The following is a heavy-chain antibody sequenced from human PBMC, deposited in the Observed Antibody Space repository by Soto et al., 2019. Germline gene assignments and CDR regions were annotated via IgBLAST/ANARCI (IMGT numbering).Heavy chain of an antibody. CDR2: IIPIFGTA. D-gene: IGHD2-15*01. V-gene: IGHV1-69*12. J-gene: IGHJ5*02. CDR3: AREVVVAATSWFDP. CDR1: GGTFSSYA. Sequence: QVQLVQSGAEVKKPGSSVKVSCKASGGTFSSYAISWVRQAPGQGLEWKGGIIPIFGTANYAQKVQGRVTTTADEPTSTAYLELSSLRSEDTAVYYCAREVVVAATSWFDPWGQGALVTVSS.